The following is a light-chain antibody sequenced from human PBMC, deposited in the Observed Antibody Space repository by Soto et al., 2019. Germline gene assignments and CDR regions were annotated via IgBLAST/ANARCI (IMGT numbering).Light chain of an antibody. Sequence: DSQMTQSPSTLSASVGDRVTITCRASQSIDSWLAWYQQKPGKAPNLLIYKTSNLESGVPSRFSGSGSGTEFSLTISSLQPDDFATYYCQQYKSFSLTFGGGTRVEVK. J-gene: IGKJ4*01. CDR1: QSIDSW. CDR3: QQYKSFSLT. V-gene: IGKV1-5*03. CDR2: KTS.